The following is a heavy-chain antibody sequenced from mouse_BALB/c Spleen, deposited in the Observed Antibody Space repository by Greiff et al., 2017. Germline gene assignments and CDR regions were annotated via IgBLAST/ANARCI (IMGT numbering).Heavy chain of an antibody. CDR1: GYSITSDYA. Sequence: EVKLQESGPGLVKPSQSLSLTCTVTGYSITSDYAWNWIRQFPGNKLEWMGYISYSGSTSYNPSLKSRISITRDTSKNQFFLQLNSVTTEDTATYYCARGGYSLYYYAMDYWGQGTSVTVSS. D-gene: IGHD2-3*01. CDR2: ISYSGST. J-gene: IGHJ4*01. CDR3: ARGGYSLYYYAMDY. V-gene: IGHV3-2*02.